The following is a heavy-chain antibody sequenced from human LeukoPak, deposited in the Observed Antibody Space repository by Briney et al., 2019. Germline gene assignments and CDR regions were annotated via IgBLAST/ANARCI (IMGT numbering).Heavy chain of an antibody. J-gene: IGHJ4*02. Sequence: KPGGALVLSCASSGFTFSSYSMNWVRQAPGKGLEWVSSISSSSSYIYYADSVKGRFTISRDNAKNSLSLQMNSLRAEDTAVYYCAIPPGGYYFNWGQGTLVTVSS. V-gene: IGHV3-21*01. CDR3: AIPPGGYYFN. D-gene: IGHD3-3*01. CDR2: ISSSSSYI. CDR1: GFTFSSYS.